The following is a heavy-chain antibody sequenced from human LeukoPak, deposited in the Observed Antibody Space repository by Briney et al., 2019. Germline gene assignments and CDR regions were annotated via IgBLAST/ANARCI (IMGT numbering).Heavy chain of an antibody. CDR3: VSLGGSSKGGYYFDY. CDR2: IYHSGST. Sequence: PSETLSLTCTVSGYSISSGYYWGWIRQPPGKGLEWIGSIYHSGSTYYNPSLKSRVTISVDTSKNQFSLKLSSVTAADTAVYYCVSLGGSSKGGYYFDYWGQGTLVTVSS. CDR1: GYSISSGYY. V-gene: IGHV4-38-2*02. J-gene: IGHJ4*02. D-gene: IGHD1-26*01.